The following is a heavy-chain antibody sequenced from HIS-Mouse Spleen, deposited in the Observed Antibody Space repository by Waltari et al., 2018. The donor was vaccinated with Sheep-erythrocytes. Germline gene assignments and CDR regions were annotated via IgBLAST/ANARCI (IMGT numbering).Heavy chain of an antibody. CDR2: IAYDGSNK. J-gene: IGHJ2*01. CDR3: ANVRTVNYWYVDL. D-gene: IGHD1-1*01. V-gene: IGHV3-30*18. Sequence: APGKGLEWVAVIAYDGSNKNYADSAKGRFTISRDNSKNTLYLQMNSLRADYTAVYYSANVRTVNYWYVDLSGRGTLVTVSS.